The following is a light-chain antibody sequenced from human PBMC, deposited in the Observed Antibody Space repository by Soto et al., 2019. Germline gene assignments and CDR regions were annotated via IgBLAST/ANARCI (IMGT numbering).Light chain of an antibody. CDR3: QSYDSSLHV. J-gene: IGLJ1*01. V-gene: IGLV1-40*01. Sequence: QSVLTQPTSVSGAPGQRVTISCTGSSSNIGAGYDVHWYQQLPGTAPKLLIYGNSNRPSGVPDRFSGSKSGTSASLAITGIQDEDEAYYYCQSYDSSLHVFGTGTKLTVL. CDR1: SSNIGAGYD. CDR2: GNS.